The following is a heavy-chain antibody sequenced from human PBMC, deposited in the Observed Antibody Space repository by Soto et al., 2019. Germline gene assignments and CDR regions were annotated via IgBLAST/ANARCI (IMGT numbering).Heavy chain of an antibody. CDR1: GFTFSDYY. Sequence: GGSLRLSCAASGFTFSDYYMSWIRQAPGKGLEWVSYISSSGSTIYYADSVKGRFTISRDNAKNSLYLQMNSLRAEDTAVYHCARPATPYYYYYGMDVWGQGTTVTVSS. J-gene: IGHJ6*02. D-gene: IGHD2-15*01. CDR3: ARPATPYYYYYGMDV. V-gene: IGHV3-11*01. CDR2: ISSSGSTI.